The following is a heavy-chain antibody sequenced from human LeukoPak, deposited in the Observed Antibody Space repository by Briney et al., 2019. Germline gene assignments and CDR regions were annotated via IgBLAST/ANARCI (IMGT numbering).Heavy chain of an antibody. CDR1: GDSISSYY. CDR2: IHYTGGT. D-gene: IGHD6-13*01. J-gene: IGHJ6*03. V-gene: IGHV4-59*01. CDR3: ARGPGYRSSWYAMDV. Sequence: SETLSLTCTVSGDSISSYYWNWIRQPPGKGLEWIGYIHYTGGTNYNPSLKSRVTLSVDTSKNQFSLKLSSVTAADTAVYYCARGPGYRSSWYAMDVWGRGTTVAISS.